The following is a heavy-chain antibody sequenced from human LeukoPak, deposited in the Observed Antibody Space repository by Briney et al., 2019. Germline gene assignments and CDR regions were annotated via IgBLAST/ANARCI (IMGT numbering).Heavy chain of an antibody. D-gene: IGHD3-10*01. CDR1: GGSISSYY. CDR2: IYYSGST. J-gene: IGHJ5*02. Sequence: SETLSLTCTVSGGSISSYYWSWIRQPPGKGLEWIGYIYYSGSTNYNPSLKSRVTISVDKSKNQFSLKLSPVTAADTAVYYCARGYYGSGNYNWFDPWGQGTLVTVSS. CDR3: ARGYYGSGNYNWFDP. V-gene: IGHV4-59*12.